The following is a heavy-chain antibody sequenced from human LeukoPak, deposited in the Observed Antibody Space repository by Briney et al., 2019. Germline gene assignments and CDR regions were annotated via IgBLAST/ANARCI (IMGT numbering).Heavy chain of an antibody. CDR3: ARADFWSGYLFDY. V-gene: IGHV4-59*01. CDR2: IYYSGST. Sequence: SETLSLTCTVSGGSISSYYWSWIRQPPGKGLEWIGYIYYSGSTNYNPSLKSRVTISVDTSKNQFSLKPSSVTAADTAVYYCARADFWSGYLFDYWGQGTLVTVSS. D-gene: IGHD3-3*01. J-gene: IGHJ4*02. CDR1: GGSISSYY.